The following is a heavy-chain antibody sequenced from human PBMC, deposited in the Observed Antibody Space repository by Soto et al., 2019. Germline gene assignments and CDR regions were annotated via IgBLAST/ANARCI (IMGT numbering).Heavy chain of an antibody. CDR2: INPHGGST. D-gene: IGHD1-26*01. V-gene: IGHV1-46*01. Sequence: ASVKVSCKAPRDTFTSYYINWVRQAPGQGLEWMGVINPHGGSTAYAQKFKGRVTLTRDASASTVYMEVSSLTSEDTAMYYCARSSGGNFGIIIEGTNWYAPWGQGTLVTVSS. J-gene: IGHJ5*02. CDR3: ARSSGGNFGIIIEGTNWYAP. CDR1: RDTFTSYY.